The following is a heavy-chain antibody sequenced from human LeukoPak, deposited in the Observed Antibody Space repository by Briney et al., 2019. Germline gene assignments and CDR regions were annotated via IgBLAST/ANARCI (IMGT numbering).Heavy chain of an antibody. D-gene: IGHD3-10*01. Sequence: PSETLSLTCTVSGGSISSSSYYWGWIRQPPGKGLEWIGSIYYSGSTYYNPSLKSRVTISVDTSKNQFSLKLSSVTAADTAVSYSAKIIIRARAHVAFDIWGQGTTVPVSS. CDR3: AKIIIRARAHVAFDI. CDR2: IYYSGST. CDR1: GGSISSSSYY. J-gene: IGHJ3*02. V-gene: IGHV4-39*07.